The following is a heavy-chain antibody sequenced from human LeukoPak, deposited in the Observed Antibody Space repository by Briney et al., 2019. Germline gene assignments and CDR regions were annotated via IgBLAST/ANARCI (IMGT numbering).Heavy chain of an antibody. D-gene: IGHD6-13*01. V-gene: IGHV3-23*01. Sequence: GGSLRLSCAASGFTFSSYAMSWVRQAPGKGLEWVSAISGSGGSTYYADSVKGRFTISRDNSKNTLYLQMNSLRAEDTAFYYCTKLVAAVGTDYWGQGTLVTVSS. CDR1: GFTFSSYA. CDR3: TKLVAAVGTDY. J-gene: IGHJ4*02. CDR2: ISGSGGST.